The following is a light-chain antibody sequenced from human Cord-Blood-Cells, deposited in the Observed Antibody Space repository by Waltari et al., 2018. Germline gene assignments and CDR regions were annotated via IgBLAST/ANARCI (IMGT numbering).Light chain of an antibody. Sequence: AIQLTQSPSSLSASVGDRVTITCRASQGISSALAWYQQKPGKAPKLLIYDASSLESGVPSRFSGSGSGTDFTLTISMLQPEDFATYYCQQFNSYLLFGGGTKVEIK. CDR2: DAS. J-gene: IGKJ4*01. CDR1: QGISSA. V-gene: IGKV1-13*02. CDR3: QQFNSYLL.